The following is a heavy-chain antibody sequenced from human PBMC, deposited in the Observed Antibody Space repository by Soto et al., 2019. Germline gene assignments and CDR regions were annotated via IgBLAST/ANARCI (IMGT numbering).Heavy chain of an antibody. Sequence: ASVKVSCKASGYTFTSYYMHWVRQAPGQGLEWMGIINPSGGSTSYARKFQGRVTMTRDTSTSTVYMELSSLRSEDTAVYYCASVEYSGSYLSYFDYWGQGTLVTVSS. CDR1: GYTFTSYY. J-gene: IGHJ4*02. D-gene: IGHD1-26*01. CDR2: INPSGGST. V-gene: IGHV1-46*03. CDR3: ASVEYSGSYLSYFDY.